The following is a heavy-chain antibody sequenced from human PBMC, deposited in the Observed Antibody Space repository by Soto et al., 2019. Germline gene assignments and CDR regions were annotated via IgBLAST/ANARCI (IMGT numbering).Heavy chain of an antibody. Sequence: TGGSLRVSCAVSEFLFGDYARNWVRQAPGKGLEWVANINRRGSDAHYVASVRGRFTISRDNAENSLYLQMNSLRAEDTALYYCAISQDRGGRTTFIYWGQGTQVTVSS. J-gene: IGHJ4*02. CDR3: AISQDRGGRTTFIY. V-gene: IGHV3-7*03. CDR1: EFLFGDYA. CDR2: INRRGSDA. D-gene: IGHD3-16*01.